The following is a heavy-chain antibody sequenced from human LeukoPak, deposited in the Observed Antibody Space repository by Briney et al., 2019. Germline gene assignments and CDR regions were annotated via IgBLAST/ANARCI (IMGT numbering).Heavy chain of an antibody. Sequence: PSETLSLTCTVSGGSISSNTYYWDWIRHPPGKGLECIGSIYFGGSTYYNPSLKSRVIISVDTSKNQFSLKLSSETAADTAVYYCARAYYYASSAFDIWGQGTMVTVSS. CDR1: GGSISSNTYY. J-gene: IGHJ3*02. CDR3: ARAYYYASSAFDI. V-gene: IGHV4-39*01. CDR2: IYFGGST. D-gene: IGHD3-22*01.